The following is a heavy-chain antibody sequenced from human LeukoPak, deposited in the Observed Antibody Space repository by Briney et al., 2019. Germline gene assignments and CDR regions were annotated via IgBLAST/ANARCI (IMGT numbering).Heavy chain of an antibody. V-gene: IGHV5-51*01. D-gene: IGHD6-19*01. J-gene: IGHJ4*02. Sequence: GESLKISCKGSGYTFTNYWIGWVRPMPGKGLEWMGIIYPGDSDTRYSPSFQGQVTISADKSISTAYLQWSSLKASDTAMYYCARRVVVAGTVRGFDYWGQGTLVTVSS. CDR3: ARRVVVAGTVRGFDY. CDR1: GYTFTNYW. CDR2: IYPGDSDT.